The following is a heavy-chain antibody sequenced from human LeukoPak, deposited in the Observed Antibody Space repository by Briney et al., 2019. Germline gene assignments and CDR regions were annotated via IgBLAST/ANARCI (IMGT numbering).Heavy chain of an antibody. D-gene: IGHD6-19*01. CDR1: GGSISSYY. J-gene: IGHJ6*02. CDR3: ARDSSGWDYYHYGMDV. Sequence: SETLSLTCTVSGGSISSYYWSWIRQPPGKGLEWIGYIYYSGSTNYNPSLKSRVTISVDTSKNQFSLKLSSVTAADTAVYYCARDSSGWDYYHYGMDVWGQGTTVTVSS. V-gene: IGHV4-59*01. CDR2: IYYSGST.